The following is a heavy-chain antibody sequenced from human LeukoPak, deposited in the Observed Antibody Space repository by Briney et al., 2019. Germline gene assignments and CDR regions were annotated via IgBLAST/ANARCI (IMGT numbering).Heavy chain of an antibody. Sequence: GGSLRLSCAASGFTFSSYAIHWVRQAPGKGLEYVSAISSNGGSTYYANSVKGRFTISRDNAKNTLFLQMNSLRAEDTAVYYCGRSGDFWSGSGVAYWGQGTLVTVSS. V-gene: IGHV3-64*01. D-gene: IGHD3-3*01. CDR3: GRSGDFWSGSGVAY. J-gene: IGHJ4*02. CDR2: ISSNGGST. CDR1: GFTFSSYA.